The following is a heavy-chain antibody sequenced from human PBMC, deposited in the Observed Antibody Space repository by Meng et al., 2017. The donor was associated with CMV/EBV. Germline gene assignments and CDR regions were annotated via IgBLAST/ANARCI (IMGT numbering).Heavy chain of an antibody. J-gene: IGHJ4*02. D-gene: IGHD3-10*01. CDR3: ARAWVGEEYYFDY. CDR2: ISAYNGNT. V-gene: IGHV1-18*01. Sequence: VQMMQCGAVVKKSGASVKGSCKDSGYTFTSYSISWVRQAPGQGLEWMGWISAYNGNTNYAQKLQGRVTMPTDTSTSTAYMELRSLRSDDTAVYYCARAWVGEEYYFDYWGQGTLVTVSS. CDR1: GYTFTSYS.